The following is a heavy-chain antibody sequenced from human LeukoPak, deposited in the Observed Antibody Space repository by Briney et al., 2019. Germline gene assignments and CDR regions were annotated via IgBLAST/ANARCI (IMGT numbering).Heavy chain of an antibody. D-gene: IGHD1-7*01. J-gene: IGHJ4*02. CDR3: IRDDGNYGIDY. CDR1: GFTFSSYW. Sequence: GGSLRLSCAASGFTFSSYWMHWVRQAPGKGLVWVSRIKSDGTYIDYMDSVKGRFTISRDNAKNTLFLQMNSLRADDTAVYCCIRDDGNYGIDYWGQGTLVTVSS. V-gene: IGHV3-74*01. CDR2: IKSDGTYI.